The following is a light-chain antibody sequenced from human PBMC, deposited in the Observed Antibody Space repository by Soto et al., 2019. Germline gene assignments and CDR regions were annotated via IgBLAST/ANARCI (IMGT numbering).Light chain of an antibody. CDR2: GAS. V-gene: IGKV3-20*01. J-gene: IGKJ1*01. Sequence: EIVLTQSPGTLSLSPGERATLSCRASQSVSSSYLAWYQQKAGQAPRLLIYGASSRATGIPDRFSGSGSGTDFTLTISRLDPEDFAVYYCQQYGSSSWTFGQGTKVEIK. CDR1: QSVSSSY. CDR3: QQYGSSSWT.